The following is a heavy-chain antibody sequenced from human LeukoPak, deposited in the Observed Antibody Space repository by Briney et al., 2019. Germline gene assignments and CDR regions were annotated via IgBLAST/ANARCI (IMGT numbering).Heavy chain of an antibody. Sequence: SETLSLTCAVYGGSFSGYYWSWIRQPPGKGLEWIGEINHSGSTNYNPSLKSRVTISVDTSKNQFSLKLSSVTAADTAVYYCAILYDFWSGINPWGQGTLVTVSS. J-gene: IGHJ5*02. D-gene: IGHD3-3*01. CDR2: INHSGST. CDR3: AILYDFWSGINP. CDR1: GGSFSGYY. V-gene: IGHV4-34*01.